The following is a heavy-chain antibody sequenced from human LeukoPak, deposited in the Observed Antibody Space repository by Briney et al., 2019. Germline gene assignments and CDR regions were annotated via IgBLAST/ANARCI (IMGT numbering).Heavy chain of an antibody. V-gene: IGHV1-2*02. CDR1: GYTFTGYY. Sequence: GASVKVSCKASGYTFTGYYMHWVRQAPGQGLEWMGWIHPNSGGTNYAQKFQGRVTMTRDTSISTAYMELSRLRSDDTAVYYCARDRVAAAGLLDYWGQGTLVTVSS. J-gene: IGHJ4*02. CDR2: IHPNSGGT. D-gene: IGHD6-13*01. CDR3: ARDRVAAAGLLDY.